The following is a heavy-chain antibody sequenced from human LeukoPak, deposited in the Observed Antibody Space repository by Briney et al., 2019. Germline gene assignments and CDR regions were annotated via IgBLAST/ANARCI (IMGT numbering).Heavy chain of an antibody. CDR3: ARNYDSSGYAPEELDY. Sequence: KPGGSLRLSCAASGFTFSDYYMSWLRQAPGKGLEWVSYISSSGSTIYYADSVKGRFTISRDNAKNSLYLQMNSLRAEDTAVYYCARNYDSSGYAPEELDYWGQGTLVTVSS. J-gene: IGHJ4*02. V-gene: IGHV3-11*04. CDR2: ISSSGSTI. CDR1: GFTFSDYY. D-gene: IGHD3-22*01.